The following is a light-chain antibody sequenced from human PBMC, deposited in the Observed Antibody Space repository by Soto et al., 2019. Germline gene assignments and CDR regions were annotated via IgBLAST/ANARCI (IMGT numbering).Light chain of an antibody. J-gene: IGKJ1*01. Sequence: EIVMTQSPATLYVSPGEGATLSCRASQSVSSDLGWYQQKPGQAPRLLIYGASTRAAGIPARFRGSGYGTEFTFTISSLQSAGLAGYYCHQYNSWPRTFGLGTTVEIK. CDR3: HQYNSWPRT. V-gene: IGKV3D-15*01. CDR1: QSVSSD. CDR2: GAS.